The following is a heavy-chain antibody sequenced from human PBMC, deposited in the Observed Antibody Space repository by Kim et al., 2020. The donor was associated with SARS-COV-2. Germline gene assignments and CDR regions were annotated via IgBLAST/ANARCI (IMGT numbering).Heavy chain of an antibody. CDR3: ARYYMVRGVSWFDP. J-gene: IGHJ5*02. D-gene: IGHD3-10*01. CDR2: INHSGST. Sequence: SETLSLTCAVYGGSFSGYYWSWIRQPPGKGLEWIGEINHSGSTNYNPSLKSRVSISVDTSKNQFSLKLSSVTAADTAVYYCARYYMVRGVSWFDPWGQGTLVTVSS. V-gene: IGHV4-34*01. CDR1: GGSFSGYY.